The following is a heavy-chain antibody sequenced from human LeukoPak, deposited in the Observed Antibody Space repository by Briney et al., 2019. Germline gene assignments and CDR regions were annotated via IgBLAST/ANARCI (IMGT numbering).Heavy chain of an antibody. Sequence: PGGSLRLSCAASGFTFSSYAMSWVRQAPGKGLEWVAVISYDGSNKYYADSVKGRFTISRDNSKNTLYLQMNSLRAEDTAVYYCASHPHCSSTSCSGWFDPWGQGTLVTVSS. CDR3: ASHPHCSSTSCSGWFDP. V-gene: IGHV3-30*03. CDR2: ISYDGSNK. J-gene: IGHJ5*02. CDR1: GFTFSSYA. D-gene: IGHD2-2*01.